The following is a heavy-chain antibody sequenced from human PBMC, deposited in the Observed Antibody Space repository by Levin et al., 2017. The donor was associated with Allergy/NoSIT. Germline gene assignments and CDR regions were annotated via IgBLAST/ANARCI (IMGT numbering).Heavy chain of an antibody. J-gene: IGHJ4*02. CDR1: GFTFSSYG. D-gene: IGHD5-18*01. CDR3: AKVDVDTAMGNDY. CDR2: ISYDGSNK. Sequence: SGGSLRLSCAASGFTFSSYGMHWVRQAPGKGLEWVAVISYDGSNKYYADSVKGRFTISRDNSKNTLYLQMNSLRAEDTAVYYCAKVDVDTAMGNDYWGQGTLVTVSS. V-gene: IGHV3-30*18.